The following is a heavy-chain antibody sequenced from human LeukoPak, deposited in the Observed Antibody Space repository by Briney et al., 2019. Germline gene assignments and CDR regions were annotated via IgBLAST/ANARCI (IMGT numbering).Heavy chain of an antibody. CDR3: ARGGYCSSTSCLIHAFDI. J-gene: IGHJ3*02. CDR2: IYYSGST. D-gene: IGHD2-2*01. V-gene: IGHV4-59*01. Sequence: PSETLSPTCTVSGGSISSYYWSWLRQPPGKGLEWIGYIYYSGSTNYNPSLKSRVTISVDTSKNQFSLKLSSVTAADTAVYYCARGGYCSSTSCLIHAFDIWGQGTMVTVSS. CDR1: GGSISSYY.